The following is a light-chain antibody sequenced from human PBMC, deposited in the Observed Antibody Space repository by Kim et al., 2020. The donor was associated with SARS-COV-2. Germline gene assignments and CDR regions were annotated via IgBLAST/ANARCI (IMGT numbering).Light chain of an antibody. CDR1: QSVSNN. CDR2: GAS. Sequence: PGEKVTLSGRASQSVSNNLAWYQQRPGQAPRLLIYGASTRATDISARFSGSGSGTEFTLTIRSLQSEDLAVYYCQQYNDWPLLTFGGGTKVDIK. J-gene: IGKJ4*01. V-gene: IGKV3-15*01. CDR3: QQYNDWPLLT.